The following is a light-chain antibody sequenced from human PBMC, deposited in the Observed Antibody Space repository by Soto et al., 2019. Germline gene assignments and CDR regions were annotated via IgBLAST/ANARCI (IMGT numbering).Light chain of an antibody. CDR3: QQYGSSPPLIT. V-gene: IGKV3-20*01. J-gene: IGKJ5*01. CDR2: GAS. Sequence: EIVLTQSPGTLSLSPGERATLSCRASQSVSSSYLAWYQQKPGQAPRLLIYGASSRATGIPDRFSGSGSGTDFTLTISRLEPKDFAVYYCQQYGSSPPLITFGQGTRLEIK. CDR1: QSVSSSY.